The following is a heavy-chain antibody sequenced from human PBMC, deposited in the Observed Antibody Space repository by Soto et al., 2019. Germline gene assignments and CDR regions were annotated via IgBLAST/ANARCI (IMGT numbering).Heavy chain of an antibody. D-gene: IGHD6-13*01. CDR1: GFTFTSSA. J-gene: IGHJ6*02. V-gene: IGHV1-58*01. CDR3: AADLYSSSWYRPYYGMDV. CDR2: IVVGSGNT. Sequence: ASVKVSCKASGFTFTSSAVQWVRQARGQRLEWIGWIVVGSGNTNYAQKFQERVTITRDMSTSTAYMELSSLRSEDTAAYYCAADLYSSSWYRPYYGMDVWGQGTTVTVSS.